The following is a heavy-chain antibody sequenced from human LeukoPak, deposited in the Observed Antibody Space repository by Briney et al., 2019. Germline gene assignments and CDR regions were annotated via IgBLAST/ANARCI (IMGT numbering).Heavy chain of an antibody. J-gene: IGHJ3*02. CDR2: IKQDGSEN. CDR1: GLTFGDYW. Sequence: GGSLRLSCEASGLTFGDYWMTWVRQATGKGLECVANIKQDGSENHYVDSVKGRFTISRDNAKNSLSLQMNSLRAEDTAVYYCATYWRYFDWLLSDIWGLGTMVTVSS. D-gene: IGHD3-9*01. V-gene: IGHV3-7*05. CDR3: ATYWRYFDWLLSDI.